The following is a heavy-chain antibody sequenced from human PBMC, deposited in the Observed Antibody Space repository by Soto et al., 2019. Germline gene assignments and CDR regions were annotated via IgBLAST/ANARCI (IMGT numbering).Heavy chain of an antibody. CDR1: GYTFTSYA. V-gene: IGHV1-3*01. J-gene: IGHJ5*02. D-gene: IGHD3-3*01. Sequence: QVQLVQSGAEVKKPGASVKVSCKASGYTFTSYAMHWVRQAPGQRLEWMGWINAGNGNTKYSQKFQGRVTITRDTSASTAYMELSSLRSEDTAVYYCARGFVNYDFWSGLSRFNWFDPWGQGTLVTVSS. CDR3: ARGFVNYDFWSGLSRFNWFDP. CDR2: INAGNGNT.